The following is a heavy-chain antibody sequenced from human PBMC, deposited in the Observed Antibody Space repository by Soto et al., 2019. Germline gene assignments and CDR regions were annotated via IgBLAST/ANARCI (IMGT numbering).Heavy chain of an antibody. CDR1: GFTFSSYS. Sequence: PGGSLRLSCAASGFTFSSYSMNWVRQAPGKGLEWVSYISSSSSTIYYADSVKGRFTISRDNAKNSLYLQMNSLRDEDTAVYYCARDKDDFWSGHESLQNWFDPWGQGTLVTVSS. CDR2: ISSSSSTI. V-gene: IGHV3-48*02. J-gene: IGHJ5*02. CDR3: ARDKDDFWSGHESLQNWFDP. D-gene: IGHD3-3*01.